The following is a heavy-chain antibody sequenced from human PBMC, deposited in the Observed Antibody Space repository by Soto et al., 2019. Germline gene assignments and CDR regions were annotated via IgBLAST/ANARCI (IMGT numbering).Heavy chain of an antibody. V-gene: IGHV3-23*01. CDR1: GFTFGSYA. CDR3: AARVVPAAMDYYYYGMDV. J-gene: IGHJ6*02. CDR2: ISGSGGST. D-gene: IGHD2-2*01. Sequence: GGSLRLSCAASGFTFGSYAMSWVRQAPGKGLEWVSAISGSGGSTYYADSVKGRFTISRDNSKNTLYLQMNSLRAEDTAVYYCAARVVPAAMDYYYYGMDVWGQGTTVTVSS.